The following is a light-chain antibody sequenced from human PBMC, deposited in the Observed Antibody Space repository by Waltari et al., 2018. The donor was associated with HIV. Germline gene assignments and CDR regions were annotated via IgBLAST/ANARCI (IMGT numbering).Light chain of an antibody. CDR2: FTS. Sequence: DIVKTPYPLALVVTPGESASISCRPSRSVLENNGSHFLEWYVQKPGQSPKLLMFFTSKRASGVPDRFSGSGSGTDFTLRISSVEADDVGVYYCMQALQRPRTFGGGTKVEIK. J-gene: IGKJ4*01. V-gene: IGKV2-28*01. CDR3: MQALQRPRT. CDR1: RSVLENNGSHF.